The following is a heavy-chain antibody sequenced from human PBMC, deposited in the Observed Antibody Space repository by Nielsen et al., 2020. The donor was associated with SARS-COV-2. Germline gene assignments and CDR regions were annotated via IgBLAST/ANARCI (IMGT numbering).Heavy chain of an antibody. J-gene: IGHJ6*02. CDR2: IGTAGDT. V-gene: IGHV3-13*04. D-gene: IGHD2-15*01. Sequence: GGSLRLSCAASGFTFSSYDMHWVRQAPGKGLEWVSAIGTAGDTYYPGSVKGRFTISRENAKNSLYLQMNSLRAGDTAVYYCARACSGGSCYPGYYGMDVWGQGTTVTVSS. CDR1: GFTFSSYD. CDR3: ARACSGGSCYPGYYGMDV.